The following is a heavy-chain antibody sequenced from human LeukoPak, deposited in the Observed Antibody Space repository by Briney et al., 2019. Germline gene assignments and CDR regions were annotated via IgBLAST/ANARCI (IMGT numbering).Heavy chain of an antibody. D-gene: IGHD1-14*01. J-gene: IGHJ4*02. CDR1: GFTFSSYW. V-gene: IGHV3-74*01. CDR2: INSDGSTT. Sequence: GGSLRLSCAASGFTFSSYWMHRVRQAPGKGLVWVSLINSDGSTTRYADSVKGRFTISRDNAKNTLYLQMNGLRAEDTAVYYCARDKVSNHVFDYWGQGTLVTVSS. CDR3: ARDKVSNHVFDY.